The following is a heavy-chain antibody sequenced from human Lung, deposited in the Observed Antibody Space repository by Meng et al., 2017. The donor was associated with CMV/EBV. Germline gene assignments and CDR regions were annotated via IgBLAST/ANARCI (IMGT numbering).Heavy chain of an antibody. CDR2: FVNYVDT. CDR3: ASGTPGRSYCDY. CDR1: GYTFGSYG. V-gene: IGHV1-18*01. J-gene: IGHJ4*02. Sequence: VALLQAGPEVKKPWAPVRVSCKASGYTFGSYGICWVRQAPGQGLEWMGWFVNYVDTYPAPKFQGRVTMTTDTHTNTAFMELRSLTSDDTAVYYCASGTPGRSYCDYWGQGTLVTVSS. D-gene: IGHD2-15*01.